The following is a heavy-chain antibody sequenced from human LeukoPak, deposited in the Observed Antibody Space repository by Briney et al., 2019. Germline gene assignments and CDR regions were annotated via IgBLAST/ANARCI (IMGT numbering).Heavy chain of an antibody. CDR2: IFKSGTT. J-gene: IGHJ4*02. Sequence: SETLTLTCTVSGVSISSYYRSWIRQPPGKGLEWVAYIFKSGTTHYSPSLKKRVTIFVNTTKNQLSLQLSSVIAAEAALYYCARRRDVSDRDTYGLWGQGTLVTVSS. V-gene: IGHV4-59*01. CDR3: ARRRDVSDRDTYGL. D-gene: IGHD5-18*01. CDR1: GVSISSYY.